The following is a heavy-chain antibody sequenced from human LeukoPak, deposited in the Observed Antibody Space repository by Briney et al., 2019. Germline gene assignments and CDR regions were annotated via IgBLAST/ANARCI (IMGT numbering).Heavy chain of an antibody. V-gene: IGHV3-53*01. Sequence: GGSLRLSCAASGFTVSSNYMSWVRQAPGKGLEWVSVIYSGGSTYYADSVKGRFTISRHNSKNTLYLQMNSLRAEDTAIYYCAKIFHTDGYYLGEHLFDAWGQGTLVTVSS. J-gene: IGHJ5*02. D-gene: IGHD3-22*01. CDR1: GFTVSSNY. CDR2: IYSGGST. CDR3: AKIFHTDGYYLGEHLFDA.